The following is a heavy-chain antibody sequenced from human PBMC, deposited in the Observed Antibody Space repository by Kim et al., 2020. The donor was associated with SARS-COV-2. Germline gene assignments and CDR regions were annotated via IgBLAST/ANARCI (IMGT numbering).Heavy chain of an antibody. J-gene: IGHJ5*02. V-gene: IGHV4-38-2*02. CDR1: GYSISSGYY. D-gene: IGHD2-2*02. CDR3: ATLGYQLPYTAGFDP. CDR2: IYHSGST. Sequence: SETLSLTCTVSGYSISSGYYWGWIRQPPGKGLEWIGSIYHSGSTYYNPSLKSRVTISVDTSKNQFSLKLSSVTAADTAVYYCATLGYQLPYTAGFDPWGQGTLVTVSS.